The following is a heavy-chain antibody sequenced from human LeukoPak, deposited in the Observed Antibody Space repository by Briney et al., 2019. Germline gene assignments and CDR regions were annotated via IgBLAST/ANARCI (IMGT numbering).Heavy chain of an antibody. D-gene: IGHD3-22*01. CDR1: GFTFSSYW. CDR3: ARVWYYDSSGYYFPDAFDI. J-gene: IGHJ3*02. CDR2: IKQAGSEK. V-gene: IGHV3-7*03. Sequence: GGSLRLSCAASGFTFSSYWMSWVRQAPGKGLEWVANIKQAGSEKYYVESVKGRFTIPRDNAKNSLYPQMNSLRAEDTAVYYCARVWYYDSSGYYFPDAFDIWGQGTMVTVSS.